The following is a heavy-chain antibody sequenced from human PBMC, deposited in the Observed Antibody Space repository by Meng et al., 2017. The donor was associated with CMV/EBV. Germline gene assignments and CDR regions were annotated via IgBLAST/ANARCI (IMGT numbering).Heavy chain of an antibody. J-gene: IGHJ4*02. Sequence: ESLKISCAASGFTFSSYAMSWVRQAPGKGLEWVSVISGSGGSTYYADSVEARFTISRYNSKNTLYLQMNSLSADDTAVYYCAKDRPSYCRSTSCYPPIFGVVIMALDYWGQGTLVTVSS. CDR1: GFTFSSYA. CDR3: AKDRPSYCRSTSCYPPIFGVVIMALDY. D-gene: IGHD2-2*01. CDR2: ISGSGGST. V-gene: IGHV3-23*01.